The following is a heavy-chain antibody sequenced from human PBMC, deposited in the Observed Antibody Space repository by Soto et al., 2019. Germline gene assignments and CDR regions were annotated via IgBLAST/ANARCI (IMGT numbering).Heavy chain of an antibody. D-gene: IGHD3-22*01. V-gene: IGHV3-23*01. Sequence: GGSLRLSCASSVFTFISYAMRWVRQAPGKGLEWVSAISGSGGSTYYADSVKGRFTISRDNSKNTLYLQMNSLRAEDTAVYYCAKVYYDSSGYFDYWGQGTLVTVSS. CDR3: AKVYYDSSGYFDY. CDR1: VFTFISYA. J-gene: IGHJ4*02. CDR2: ISGSGGST.